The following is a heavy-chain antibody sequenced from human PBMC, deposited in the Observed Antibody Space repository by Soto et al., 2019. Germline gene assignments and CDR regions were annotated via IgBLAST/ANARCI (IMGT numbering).Heavy chain of an antibody. Sequence: SETLSLTCTVSGGSISSYYWSWIRQPPGKGLEWIWYIYYSGSTNYNPSLKSRVTISVDTSKNQFSLKLSSVTAADTAVYYCAREDYYDSSGSPPGYGMDVWGQGTTVTVS. CDR2: IYYSGST. D-gene: IGHD3-22*01. CDR1: GGSISSYY. V-gene: IGHV4-59*01. CDR3: AREDYYDSSGSPPGYGMDV. J-gene: IGHJ6*02.